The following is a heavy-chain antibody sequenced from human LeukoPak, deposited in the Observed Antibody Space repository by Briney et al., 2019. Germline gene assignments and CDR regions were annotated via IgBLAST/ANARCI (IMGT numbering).Heavy chain of an antibody. CDR3: ARRDGYNMGAFDI. Sequence: GESLKISCRASGYSFSTYWVGWVRQMPGKGLEWMGIIYPGDSDTRYSPSFQGQFTISADKSISTAYLQWSSLKASDTAMYYCARRDGYNMGAFDIWGQGTMVTVSS. D-gene: IGHD5-24*01. V-gene: IGHV5-51*01. J-gene: IGHJ3*02. CDR2: IYPGDSDT. CDR1: GYSFSTYW.